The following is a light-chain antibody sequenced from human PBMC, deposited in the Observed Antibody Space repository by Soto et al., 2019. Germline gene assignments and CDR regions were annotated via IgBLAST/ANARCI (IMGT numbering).Light chain of an antibody. J-gene: IGLJ2*01. Sequence: QSALTQPTSVSGSPGQSITISCTGTTSDVGSHNFVAWYQQLPGKAPKLIIYAASNRPPGVSNRFSGSKSGNKASLTISGLHAEDEAADSCSSSTSTTTVLFGGGTKVTV. V-gene: IGLV2-14*01. CDR2: AAS. CDR3: SSSTSTTTVL. CDR1: TSDVGSHNF.